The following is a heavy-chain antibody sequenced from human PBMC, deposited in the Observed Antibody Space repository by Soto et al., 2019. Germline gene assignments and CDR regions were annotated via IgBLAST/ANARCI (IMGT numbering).Heavy chain of an antibody. J-gene: IGHJ6*02. Sequence: GGSLRLSCAASGFTFSSYGMHWVRQAPGKGLEWVAVIWYDGSNKYYADSVKGRFTISRDNSKNTLYLQMNSLRAEDTAVYYCARDWYYYDSSADYYYGMDVWGQGTTATVSS. CDR1: GFTFSSYG. V-gene: IGHV3-33*01. D-gene: IGHD3-22*01. CDR2: IWYDGSNK. CDR3: ARDWYYYDSSADYYYGMDV.